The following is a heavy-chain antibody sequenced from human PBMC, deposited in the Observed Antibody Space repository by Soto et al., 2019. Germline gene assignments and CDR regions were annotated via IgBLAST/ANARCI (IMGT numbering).Heavy chain of an antibody. J-gene: IGHJ2*01. V-gene: IGHV3-33*01. D-gene: IGHD3-22*01. CDR3: ARSPGEDSSGYYAHWYFDL. CDR2: IWYDGSNK. Sequence: QVQLVESGGGVVQPGRSLRLSCAASGFTFSSYGMHWVRQAPGKGLEWVAVIWYDGSNKYYADSVKGRFTISRDNSKNTLYLQMNSLRAEDTAVYYCARSPGEDSSGYYAHWYFDLWGRGTLVTVSS. CDR1: GFTFSSYG.